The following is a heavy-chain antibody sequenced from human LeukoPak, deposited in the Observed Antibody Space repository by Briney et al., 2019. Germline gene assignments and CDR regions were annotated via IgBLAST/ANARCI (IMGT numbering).Heavy chain of an antibody. Sequence: ASVKVSCKVSGYTFTDYYMHWVRQAPGKGPEWMGSINTSRGTPTYAQAFTGRFVFSLDTSASTAYLQINGLKPEDIAVYYCARGRPLLDVWGTGTTVIVSS. V-gene: IGHV7-4-1*02. J-gene: IGHJ6*04. CDR3: ARGRPLLDV. CDR1: GYTFTDYY. CDR2: INTSRGTP.